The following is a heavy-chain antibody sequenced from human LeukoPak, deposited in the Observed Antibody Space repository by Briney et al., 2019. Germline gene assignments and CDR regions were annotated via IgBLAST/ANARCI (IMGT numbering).Heavy chain of an antibody. D-gene: IGHD3-22*01. CDR1: GGSICTGSYY. J-gene: IGHJ4*02. CDR2: IYTSGSS. Sequence: SETLSLTCTVSGGSICTGSYYWSWIRQPAGKGLEWIGRIYTSGSSNYNPSLKSRVTISVDTSKNQFSLKLSSVTAADTAVYYCARERIHYYDSSGYYYFDYWGQGTLVTVSS. V-gene: IGHV4-61*02. CDR3: ARERIHYYDSSGYYYFDY.